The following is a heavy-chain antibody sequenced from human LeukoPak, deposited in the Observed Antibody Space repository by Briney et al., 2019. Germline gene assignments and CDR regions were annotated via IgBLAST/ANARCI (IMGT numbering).Heavy chain of an antibody. D-gene: IGHD6-13*01. CDR1: GFTFSSYA. CDR3: VLIAAAGTAFDY. V-gene: IGHV3-30*04. CDR2: ISYDGSNK. J-gene: IGHJ4*02. Sequence: GRSLRLSCAASGFTFSSYAMHWVRQAPGKGLEWVAVISYDGSNKYYADSVKGRFTTSRDNSKNTLYLQMNSLRAEDTAVYYCVLIAAAGTAFDYWGQGTLVTVSS.